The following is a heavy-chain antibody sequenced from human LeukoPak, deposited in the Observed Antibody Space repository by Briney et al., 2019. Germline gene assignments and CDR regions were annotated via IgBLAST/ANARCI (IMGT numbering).Heavy chain of an antibody. CDR1: GFTFSSYA. CDR3: AKDPNDYGDYQFDY. J-gene: IGHJ4*02. V-gene: IGHV3-23*01. Sequence: GGSLRVSCAASGFTFSSYAMSRVRQEPGKGLEWVSAICGSVGSTYYADSVKGRFTISRDNSKNTLYLQMNSLRAEDTAVYYCAKDPNDYGDYQFDYWGQGTLVTVSS. CDR2: ICGSVGST. D-gene: IGHD4-17*01.